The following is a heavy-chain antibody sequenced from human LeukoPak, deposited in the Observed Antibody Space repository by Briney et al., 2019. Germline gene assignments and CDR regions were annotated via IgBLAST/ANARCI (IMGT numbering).Heavy chain of an antibody. CDR1: GFTFSSYA. D-gene: IGHD5-18*01. Sequence: PGGSLRLSCAASGFTFSSYAMSWVRQAPGKGLEWVSAISGSGGSTYYADSVKGRFTISRDNSKNTLCLQMNSLRAEDTAVYYCAKDWDVNTAMVPVGFDYWGQGTLVTVSS. J-gene: IGHJ4*02. CDR2: ISGSGGST. V-gene: IGHV3-23*01. CDR3: AKDWDVNTAMVPVGFDY.